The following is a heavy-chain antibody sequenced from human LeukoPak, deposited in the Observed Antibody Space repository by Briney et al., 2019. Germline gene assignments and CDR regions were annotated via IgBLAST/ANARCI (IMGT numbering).Heavy chain of an antibody. CDR2: IYRGGST. V-gene: IGHV3-53*01. CDR3: AAVAAAGPLGLNAFDI. CDR1: GFTVSSNY. Sequence: PGGSLRLSCAASGFTVSSNYMSWVRQAPGKGLEWVSVIYRGGSTYYADSVKGRFTISRDNSKNTLYLQMNSLRAEDTAVYYCAAVAAAGPLGLNAFDIWGQGTMVTVS. D-gene: IGHD6-13*01. J-gene: IGHJ3*02.